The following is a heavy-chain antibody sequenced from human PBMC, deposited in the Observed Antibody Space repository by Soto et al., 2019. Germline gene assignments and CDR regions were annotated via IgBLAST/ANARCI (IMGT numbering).Heavy chain of an antibody. Sequence: ASVKVSCKASGGTFSGYAISWVRQAPGQGLEWMGGIIPIFGTANYAQKFQGRVTITADESTSTAYMELSSLRSEDTAVYYCASMYYDILTGSFYYYYGMDVWGQGTTVTVSS. CDR1: GGTFSGYA. J-gene: IGHJ6*02. V-gene: IGHV1-69*13. CDR2: IIPIFGTA. CDR3: ASMYYDILTGSFYYYYGMDV. D-gene: IGHD3-9*01.